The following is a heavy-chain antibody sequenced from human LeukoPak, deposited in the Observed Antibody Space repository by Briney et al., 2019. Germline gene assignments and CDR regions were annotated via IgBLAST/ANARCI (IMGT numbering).Heavy chain of an antibody. J-gene: IGHJ5*02. CDR1: GQTFSSYY. CDR3: ATDNWFDP. V-gene: IGHV4-34*01. Sequence: SETLSLTCGVYGQTFSSYYWSWIRQPPGEGLEWIGEIDHSGITRYTPSLKSRVTISVDTSKNQFSLKLTSVTAADTAVYYCATDNWFDPWSQGTLVTVSS. CDR2: IDHSGIT.